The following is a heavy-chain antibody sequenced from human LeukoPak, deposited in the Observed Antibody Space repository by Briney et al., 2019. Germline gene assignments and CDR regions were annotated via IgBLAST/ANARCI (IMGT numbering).Heavy chain of an antibody. CDR1: GYTFTGYY. CDR3: ARERTYSSSEYYDTSGAFPDY. J-gene: IGHJ4*02. D-gene: IGHD3-22*01. CDR2: INPNSGGT. V-gene: IGHV1-2*02. Sequence: ASVKVSCKASGYTFTGYYMHWVRQAPGQGLEWMGWINPNSGGTNYAQKFQGRVTMTRDTSISTAYMELSRLRSDDTAVYYCARERTYSSSEYYDTSGAFPDYWGQGTLVTVSS.